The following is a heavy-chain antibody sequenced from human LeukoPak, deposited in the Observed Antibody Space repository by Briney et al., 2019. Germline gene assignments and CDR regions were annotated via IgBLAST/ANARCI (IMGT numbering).Heavy chain of an antibody. V-gene: IGHV3-33*01. Sequence: GGSLRLSCAASGFTFSSYGMHWVRQAPGKGLEWVAVIWYDGSNKYYADSVKGRFTISRDNSKNTLYLQMDSLRAEDTAVYYCARDGGATAPRFDYWGQGTLVTVSS. J-gene: IGHJ4*02. CDR3: ARDGGATAPRFDY. D-gene: IGHD1-26*01. CDR1: GFTFSSYG. CDR2: IWYDGSNK.